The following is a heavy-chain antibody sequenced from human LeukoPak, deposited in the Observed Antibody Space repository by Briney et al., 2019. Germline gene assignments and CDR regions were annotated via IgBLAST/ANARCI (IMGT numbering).Heavy chain of an antibody. CDR3: ARDLHFHYYDSSGYYSPVLFDP. V-gene: IGHV3-21*04. CDR2: ISSSSSYI. CDR1: GFTFSSYS. J-gene: IGHJ5*02. Sequence: GGSLRLSCAASGFTFSSYSMNWVRQAPGKGLEWVSSISSSSSYIYYADSVKGRFTISRDNAKNSLYLQMNSLRAEDTAVYYCARDLHFHYYDSSGYYSPVLFDPWGQGTLVTVSS. D-gene: IGHD3-22*01.